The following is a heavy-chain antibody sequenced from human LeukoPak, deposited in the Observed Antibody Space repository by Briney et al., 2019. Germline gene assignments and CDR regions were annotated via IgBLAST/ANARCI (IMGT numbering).Heavy chain of an antibody. V-gene: IGHV4-39*07. CDR2: IYYSGST. Sequence: PSETLSLTCTVSGGSISSSSYYWGWIRQPPGKGLEWIGSIYYSGSTYYNPSLKSRVTISVDTSKNQFSLKLSSVTAADTAVYYCARDRGGYGDYVYWYFDLWGRGTLVTVSS. D-gene: IGHD4-17*01. J-gene: IGHJ2*01. CDR1: GGSISSSSYY. CDR3: ARDRGGYGDYVYWYFDL.